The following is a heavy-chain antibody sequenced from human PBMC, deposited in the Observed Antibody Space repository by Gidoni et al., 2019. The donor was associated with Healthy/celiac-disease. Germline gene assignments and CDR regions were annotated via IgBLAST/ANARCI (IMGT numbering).Heavy chain of an antibody. CDR3: ARHKAGVFDY. CDR1: GGSIRRSSYY. CDR2: IYYSGGT. V-gene: IGHV4-39*01. D-gene: IGHD6-19*01. J-gene: IGHJ4*02. Sequence: QLQLQESGPGLVKPSETLSLTCTVSGGSIRRSSYYWGWIRQPPGKGREWIGRIYYSGGTYDNPSLKSRVTISVDTSKNQFSLKLSSVTAADTAVYYCARHKAGVFDYWGQGTLVTVSS.